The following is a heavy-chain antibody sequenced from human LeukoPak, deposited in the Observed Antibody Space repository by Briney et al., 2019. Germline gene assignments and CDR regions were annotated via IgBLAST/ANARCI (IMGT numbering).Heavy chain of an antibody. D-gene: IGHD3-22*01. CDR1: GFTFSSYE. CDR2: ISSSGSTI. CDR3: AKDYYDSSGYAARDAFDI. V-gene: IGHV3-48*03. Sequence: GGSLRLSCAASGFTFSSYEMNWVRQAPGKGLEWVSYISSSGSTIYYADSVKGRFTISRDNAKNSLYLQMNSLRAEDTAVYYCAKDYYDSSGYAARDAFDIWGQGTMVTVSS. J-gene: IGHJ3*02.